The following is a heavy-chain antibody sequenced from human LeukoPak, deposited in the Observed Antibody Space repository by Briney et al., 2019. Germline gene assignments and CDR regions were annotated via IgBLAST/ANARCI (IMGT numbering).Heavy chain of an antibody. V-gene: IGHV5-51*01. D-gene: IGHD6-19*01. CDR1: GCSFSSYW. CDR2: LYPGDSET. J-gene: IGHJ4*02. Sequence: GESLKISCKGSGCSFSSYWIGWVRQMSGKGLERMGILYPGDSETRYSPSFQGQVTISADKSISTAYLQWSSLKASDTATYYCARRGSSGWFFDYWGQGTLVTVSS. CDR3: ARRGSSGWFFDY.